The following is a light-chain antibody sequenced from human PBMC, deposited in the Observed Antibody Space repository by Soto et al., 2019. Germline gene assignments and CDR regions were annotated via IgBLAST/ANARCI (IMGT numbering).Light chain of an antibody. CDR1: QGISSY. CDR2: AAS. J-gene: IGKJ3*01. V-gene: IGKV1-9*01. CDR3: QQHNTYPLFT. Sequence: DIQLTQSPSFLSASVGDRVTITCRASQGISSYLAWYQQKPGKAPKLLIYAASTLQSGVPSRFRGSGSGTECTLTISSLQPEDFALYYCQQHNTYPLFTFGPGTKVDIK.